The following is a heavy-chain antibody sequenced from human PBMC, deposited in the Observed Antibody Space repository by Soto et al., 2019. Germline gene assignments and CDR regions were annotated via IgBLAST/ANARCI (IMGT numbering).Heavy chain of an antibody. CDR1: GFTFRSYV. CDR3: ARWGTTGGLDV. D-gene: IGHD3-16*01. J-gene: IGHJ1*01. V-gene: IGHV3-33*05. Sequence: QVQLVESGGGVVQPGTSLRLSCVGSGFTFRSYVIHWVRQAPGKGLEWVALTSYDGSNKDYGDSVKGRFTISRDNSRNTVDLQMDSLGREDTAFYYCARWGTTGGLDVWGQGTLVSVSS. CDR2: TSYDGSNK.